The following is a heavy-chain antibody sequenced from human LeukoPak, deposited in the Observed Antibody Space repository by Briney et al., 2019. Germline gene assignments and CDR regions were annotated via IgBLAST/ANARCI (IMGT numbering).Heavy chain of an antibody. V-gene: IGHV1-69*13. J-gene: IGHJ4*02. Sequence: GASVKVSCKASGGTFSSYAISWVRQAPGQGLEWMGGIIPIFGTANYAQKFQGRVTITADEPTSTAYMELSSLRSEDTAVYYCARDHPFNSYGPDWGQGTLVTVSS. CDR3: ARDHPFNSYGPD. CDR2: IIPIFGTA. CDR1: GGTFSSYA. D-gene: IGHD5-18*01.